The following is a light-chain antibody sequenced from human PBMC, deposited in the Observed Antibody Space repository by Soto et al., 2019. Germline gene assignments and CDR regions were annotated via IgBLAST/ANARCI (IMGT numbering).Light chain of an antibody. Sequence: DIQMTQSPSTLSASVGDRVTITCRASQSISNWLAWYQQKPGKAPKLLIYKASNLQSGVPSRFSGSGSGTEFTLTLSSLQPDDFATYYCQQFNSYSRTFGQGTKVEIK. V-gene: IGKV1-5*03. CDR1: QSISNW. CDR3: QQFNSYSRT. J-gene: IGKJ1*01. CDR2: KAS.